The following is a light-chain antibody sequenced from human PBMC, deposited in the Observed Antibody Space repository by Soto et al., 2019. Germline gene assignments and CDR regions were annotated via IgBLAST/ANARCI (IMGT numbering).Light chain of an antibody. Sequence: EIVLTQSPASLSLSPGKRATLSCRASQSVSSCLTWYKQKPGQAPRLLIYDASNRATGIPARFSGSGSGTDFTLTISGLEPEHIAVYCCQQRSSWPLPFGCGTKVEI. V-gene: IGKV3-11*01. CDR3: QQRSSWPLP. J-gene: IGKJ4*01. CDR2: DAS. CDR1: QSVSSC.